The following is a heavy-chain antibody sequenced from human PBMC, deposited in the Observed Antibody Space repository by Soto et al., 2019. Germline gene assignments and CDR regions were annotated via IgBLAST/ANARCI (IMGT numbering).Heavy chain of an antibody. V-gene: IGHV6-1*01. D-gene: IGHD6-19*01. CDR2: TYYRSRWYT. J-gene: IGHJ6*03. CDR3: AGGASHQWLYMDV. Sequence: QVQLQESGPGLVKPSQTLSLTCAISGDSVSSNSAAWNWIRLSPSRGLEWLARTYYRSRWYTDYAVSVRSRITVNADTAKNQCSLQLTSVTPEDTAIYYCAGGASHQWLYMDVWCRGTTVTVSS. CDR1: GDSVSSNSAA.